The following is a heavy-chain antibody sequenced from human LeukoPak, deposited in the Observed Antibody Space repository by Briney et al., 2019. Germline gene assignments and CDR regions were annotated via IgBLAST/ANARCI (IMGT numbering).Heavy chain of an antibody. D-gene: IGHD3-16*02. J-gene: IGHJ6*03. CDR2: IRYDGSNK. CDR3: AKDHRRLDYYMDV. CDR1: GFTFSSYG. V-gene: IGHV3-30*02. Sequence: GGSLRLSCAASGFTFSSYGMHWVRQAPGKGLEWVAFIRYDGSNKYYADSVKGRFTISRDNSKNTLYLQMNSLRAEDTAVYYCAKDHRRLDYYMDVWGKGTTVTVSS.